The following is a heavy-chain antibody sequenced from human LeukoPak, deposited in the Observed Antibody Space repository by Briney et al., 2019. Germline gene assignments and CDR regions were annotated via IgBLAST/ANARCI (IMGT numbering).Heavy chain of an antibody. Sequence: GASVKVSCKASGGTFSSYAISWVRQAPGQGLEWMGWISVFYGHTNYSQNFQGRLTMTTHTSTSTAYLELRSLRSDDTAVYYCVGEVSAANAGYMDVWGTGTTVTVSS. CDR2: ISVFYGHT. D-gene: IGHD6-13*01. CDR1: GGTFSSYA. V-gene: IGHV1-18*01. J-gene: IGHJ6*03. CDR3: VGEVSAANAGYMDV.